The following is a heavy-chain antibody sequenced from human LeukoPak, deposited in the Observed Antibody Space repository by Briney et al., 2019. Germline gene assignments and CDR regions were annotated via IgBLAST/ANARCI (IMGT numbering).Heavy chain of an antibody. CDR1: GGSISSSSYY. J-gene: IGHJ4*02. CDR2: IYYSGST. D-gene: IGHD3-22*01. Sequence: SETLSLTCTVSGGSISSSSYYWGWIRQPPGKGLEWTVSIYYSGSTYYNPSLKSRVTISVDKSKNQFSLKLSSVTAADTAVYYCAAYYYDSSGKESDYWGQGTLVTVSS. CDR3: AAYYYDSSGKESDY. V-gene: IGHV4-39*07.